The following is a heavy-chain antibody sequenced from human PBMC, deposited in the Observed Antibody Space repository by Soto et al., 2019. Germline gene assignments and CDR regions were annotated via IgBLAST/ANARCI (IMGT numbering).Heavy chain of an antibody. CDR3: AKGLSVIQPWLMDAY. J-gene: IGHJ4*02. CDR2: ISYDGSNE. CDR1: GFTFRSYG. D-gene: IGHD5-18*01. V-gene: IGHV3-30*18. Sequence: QVQLVESGGGVVQPGRSLRLSCAVSGFTFRSYGMHWVRQAPGKGLEWVAGISYDGSNEDYADSVKGRFTISRENSKNTLNLQMNSLRGEDTALYYCAKGLSVIQPWLMDAYWGQGTLVTVSS.